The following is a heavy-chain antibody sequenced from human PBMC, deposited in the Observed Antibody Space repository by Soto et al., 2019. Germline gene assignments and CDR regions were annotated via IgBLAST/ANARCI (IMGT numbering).Heavy chain of an antibody. J-gene: IGHJ4*02. V-gene: IGHV3-21*01. CDR3: ARGCSSASCYYY. CDR2: VSFRGDI. D-gene: IGHD2-2*01. CDR1: GFMFSSYT. Sequence: PGGSLRLSCLASGFMFSSYTMNWVRQAPGKGLEWVSSVSFRGDIYYADSLEGRFTISRDDAKNSLYLQMNSLRAEDTAVYYCARGCSSASCYYYWGQGTLVTVSS.